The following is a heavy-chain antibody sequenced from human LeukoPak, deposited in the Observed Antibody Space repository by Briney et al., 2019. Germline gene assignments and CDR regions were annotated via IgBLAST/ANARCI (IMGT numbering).Heavy chain of an antibody. D-gene: IGHD3-10*01. CDR1: GYTFTDYY. V-gene: IGHV1-69-2*01. CDR3: ARGAGDDAFDI. CDR2: VDPEDGET. Sequence: ASVKISCKASGYTFTDYYMHWVQQAPGKGLEWMGRVDPEDGETIYAEKFQGRVTITADTSTDTAYMELSSLRSEDTAVYYCARGAGDDAFDIWGQGTMVTVSS. J-gene: IGHJ3*02.